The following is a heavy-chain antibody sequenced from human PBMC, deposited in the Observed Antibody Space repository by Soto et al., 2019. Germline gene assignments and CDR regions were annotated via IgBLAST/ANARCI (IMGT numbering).Heavy chain of an antibody. Sequence: GGSLRLSCAASGFTFSSYNLNWVRQAPGQGLEWVSTITGSGVSTYYADSVKCQFTISRDNSKDRRSLQMNSLRADDTAEYQCAGQADLIGYNHGSCFDFGGDGTLVTVAS. V-gene: IGHV3-23*01. CDR3: AGQADLIGYNHGSCFDF. CDR1: GFTFSSYN. J-gene: IGHJ4*01. D-gene: IGHD1-1*01. CDR2: ITGSGVST.